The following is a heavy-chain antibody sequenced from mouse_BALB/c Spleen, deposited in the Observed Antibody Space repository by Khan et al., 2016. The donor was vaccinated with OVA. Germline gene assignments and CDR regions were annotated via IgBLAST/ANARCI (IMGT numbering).Heavy chain of an antibody. CDR1: AYSITSDYA. Sequence: EVQLQESGPGLVKPSQSLSLTCTVTAYSITSDYAWTWIRQFPGNKLEWMGYISYSGSTSYNPSLKSRISITRDTSKNQFFLQLISVTTEDTATYYCACSRCYYRYSCFDYWGQGTTLTVSS. CDR2: ISYSGST. J-gene: IGHJ2*01. D-gene: IGHD2-14*01. CDR3: ACSRCYYRYSCFDY. V-gene: IGHV3-2*02.